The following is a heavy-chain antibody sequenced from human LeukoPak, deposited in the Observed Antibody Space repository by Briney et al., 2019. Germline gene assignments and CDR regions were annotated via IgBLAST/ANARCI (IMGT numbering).Heavy chain of an antibody. V-gene: IGHV4-59*01. Sequence: PSETLSLTSTVSGGSISSYYWSWIRQPPGEGLEWIGYIYYSGGTNYNPSLTSRVTISVDTSKNQFSLKLTSVTAADTAVYYCVRTALSRQEGAFDIWGLGTMVTVSS. CDR2: IYYSGGT. CDR3: VRTALSRQEGAFDI. CDR1: GGSISSYY. J-gene: IGHJ3*02.